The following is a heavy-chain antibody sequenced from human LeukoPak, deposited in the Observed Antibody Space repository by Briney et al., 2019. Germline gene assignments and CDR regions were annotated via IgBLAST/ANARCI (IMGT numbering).Heavy chain of an antibody. CDR1: GGSFSGYY. J-gene: IGHJ6*01. Sequence: SETLSLTGAVYGGSFSGYYWSWIRQPPGKGLEWIGEINHSGSTNYHPSLKTRAPISVDTSKNQFSLKLSTVAAADTAVYYCARVGGYSYGYQGYYYYGMDVWGEGTTVTVSS. CDR2: INHSGST. CDR3: ARVGGYSYGYQGYYYYGMDV. V-gene: IGHV4-34*01. D-gene: IGHD5-18*01.